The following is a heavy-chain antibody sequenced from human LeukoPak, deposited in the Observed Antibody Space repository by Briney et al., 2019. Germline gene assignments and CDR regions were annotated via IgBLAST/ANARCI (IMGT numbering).Heavy chain of an antibody. Sequence: SETLSLTCTVSGGSISSYYWSWIRQPPGKGLEWIGYIYYSGSTNYNPSLKSRVTISVDTSKNQFSLKLSSVTAADTAVYYCARARPSFTNLGSDYFDYWGQGTQVTVSS. D-gene: IGHD3-10*01. V-gene: IGHV4-59*01. CDR2: IYYSGST. J-gene: IGHJ4*02. CDR1: GGSISSYY. CDR3: ARARPSFTNLGSDYFDY.